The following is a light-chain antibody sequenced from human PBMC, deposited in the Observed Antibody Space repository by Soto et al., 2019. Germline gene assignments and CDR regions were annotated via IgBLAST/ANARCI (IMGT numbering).Light chain of an antibody. CDR3: QQSYNTPWT. Sequence: IPLTQCPSSLPASLGYSFTITCLASQSISSYLNWYQQKPGKAPKVLIYVASSLQSGVPSRFSGSGSGTDYTLTISMLQPEDFATYYCQQSYNTPWTFGPGTQVDIK. CDR1: QSISSY. J-gene: IGKJ1*01. V-gene: IGKV1-39*01. CDR2: VAS.